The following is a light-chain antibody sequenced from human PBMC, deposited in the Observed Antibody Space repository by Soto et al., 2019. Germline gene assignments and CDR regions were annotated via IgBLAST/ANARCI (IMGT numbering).Light chain of an antibody. Sequence: DIVMTQSPATLSVSPGERATLSCRASLTVATNLAWYQQKPGQAPRLLIYYASTRATGIPARFSGSGSVKEFTLTISSVQSEDSAVYYCQQYGTPRSVTFGQGTRLDI. V-gene: IGKV3-15*01. CDR2: YAS. J-gene: IGKJ5*01. CDR1: LTVATN. CDR3: QQYGTPRSVT.